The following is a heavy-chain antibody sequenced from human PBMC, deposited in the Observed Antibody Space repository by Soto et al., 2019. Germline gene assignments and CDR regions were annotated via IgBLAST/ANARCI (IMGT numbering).Heavy chain of an antibody. CDR3: ARGMDNNKVGW. J-gene: IGHJ4*02. V-gene: IGHV4-61*08. D-gene: IGHD1-1*01. CDR2: ICCSGST. CDR1: GDSVSRGDSY. Sequence: QVQLQESGPGLVKPSETLSLTCTVSGDSVSRGDSYWSWLRQPPGKGLEWIGNICCSGSTGYNPSLRSRVIISVDTSKNQLSLKLSTVTAADSAVYFCARGMDNNKVGWWGQGTLVTVSS.